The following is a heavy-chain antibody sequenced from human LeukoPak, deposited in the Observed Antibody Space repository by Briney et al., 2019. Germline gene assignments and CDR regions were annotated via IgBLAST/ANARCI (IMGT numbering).Heavy chain of an antibody. J-gene: IGHJ3*02. D-gene: IGHD3-10*01. CDR1: GGSISSSSYY. Sequence: SETLSLTCTVSGGSISSSSYYWGWIRQPPGKGLEWIGSIYYSGSTYYNPSLKSRVTISVDTSKNQFSLKLSSVTAADTAVYYCARRMVRGVNADAFDIWGQGTMVTASS. V-gene: IGHV4-39*01. CDR3: ARRMVRGVNADAFDI. CDR2: IYYSGST.